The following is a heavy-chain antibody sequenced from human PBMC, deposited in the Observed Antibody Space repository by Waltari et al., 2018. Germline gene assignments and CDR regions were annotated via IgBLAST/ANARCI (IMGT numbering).Heavy chain of an antibody. CDR3: ARMGSTSRHSSRDIMDV. CDR2: IYSSGTT. J-gene: IGHJ6*02. D-gene: IGHD2-2*01. V-gene: IGHV4-4*07. Sequence: QVQLQESGPGLVKPSETLSLPCPVSDGSINNYYWSWIRQPAGKGLEWIGRIYSSGTTDYNPSPTSRVTMLVDTSKNQFSLKLSSVTAADTAVYYCARMGSTSRHSSRDIMDVWGQGASVTVS. CDR1: DGSINNYY.